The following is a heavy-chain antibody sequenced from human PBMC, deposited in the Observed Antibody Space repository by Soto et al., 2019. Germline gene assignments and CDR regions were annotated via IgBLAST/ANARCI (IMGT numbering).Heavy chain of an antibody. CDR1: EFTFSTYW. D-gene: IGHD3-10*01. Sequence: GGSLTLSCAASEFTFSTYWMHWVRQTPGKGLEWVASIHENSIVKKYVDSVNGRFTISRDNAKNTLYLQMNSLRVEDTAVYYCVRSYGYLGYWGQGTLVTVSS. CDR3: VRSYGYLGY. V-gene: IGHV3-7*01. CDR2: IHENSIVK. J-gene: IGHJ4*02.